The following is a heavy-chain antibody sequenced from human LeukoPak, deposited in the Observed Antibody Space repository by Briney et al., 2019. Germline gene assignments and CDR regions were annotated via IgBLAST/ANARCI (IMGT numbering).Heavy chain of an antibody. CDR2: INPSGGST. CDR1: GYTFTSYY. V-gene: IGHV1-46*01. J-gene: IGHJ6*02. D-gene: IGHD2-21*02. Sequence: ASVNVSCKASGYTFTSYYMHWVRQAPGQGLEWMGIINPSGGSTSYAQKFQGRVTMTRDTSTSTVYMELSSLRSEDTAVYYCARDSGSNRIVVVTADYGMDVWGQGTTVTVSS. CDR3: ARDSGSNRIVVVTADYGMDV.